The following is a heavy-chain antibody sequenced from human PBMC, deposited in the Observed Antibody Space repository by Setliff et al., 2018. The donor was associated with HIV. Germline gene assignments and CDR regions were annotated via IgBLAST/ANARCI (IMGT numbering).Heavy chain of an antibody. V-gene: IGHV3-23*01. CDR3: ARGDTTPIYPNYMDV. Sequence: TGGSLRLSCAASGFSFTDYGMTWVRQAPGKGLEWVSGIRDSGVSVYYADSMKGRFTISRDNAKNSLYLQMNSLRVEDTAVYYCARGDTTPIYPNYMDVWGKGTTVTVSS. J-gene: IGHJ6*03. CDR1: GFSFTDYG. CDR2: IRDSGVSV. D-gene: IGHD2-21*02.